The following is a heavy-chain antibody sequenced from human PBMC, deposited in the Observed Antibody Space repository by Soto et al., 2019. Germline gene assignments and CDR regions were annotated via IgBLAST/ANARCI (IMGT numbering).Heavy chain of an antibody. J-gene: IGHJ5*02. CDR1: GGSISSYY. V-gene: IGHV4-59*08. CDR2: IYYSGST. D-gene: IGHD2-15*01. CDR3: ARSLGYCSGGSCWRWFDP. Sequence: TSETLSLTCTVSGGSISSYYWSWIRQPPGKGLEWIGYIYYSGSTNYNPSLKSRVTISVDTSKNQFSLKLSSVTAADTAVYYCARSLGYCSGGSCWRWFDPWGQGTLVTVSS.